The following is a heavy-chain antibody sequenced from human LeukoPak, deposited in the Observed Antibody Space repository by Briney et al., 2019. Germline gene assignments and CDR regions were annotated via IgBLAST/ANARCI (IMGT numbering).Heavy chain of an antibody. CDR1: GFTFDDYA. D-gene: IGHD2-15*01. V-gene: IGHV3-9*01. J-gene: IGHJ4*02. CDR2: ISWNSGSI. CDR3: AKALRAANGFDY. Sequence: PGRSLRLSCAASGFTFDDYAMHWVRQAPGKGLEWVSGISWNSGSIDYADSVKGRFTISRDNAKNSLYLQMNSLRAEDTALYYCAKALRAANGFDYWGQGTLVTVSS.